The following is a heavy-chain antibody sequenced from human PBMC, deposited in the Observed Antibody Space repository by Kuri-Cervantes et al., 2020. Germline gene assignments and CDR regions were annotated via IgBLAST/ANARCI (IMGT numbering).Heavy chain of an antibody. CDR3: ARDGATVTTTYYYGMDV. V-gene: IGHV1-3*02. D-gene: IGHD4-17*01. Sequence: ASVKVSCKASGYTFTSYAMHWVRQAPGQRLEWMGWSNAGNGNTKYSQEFQGRVTITRDTSASTAYMELSSLRSEDTAVYYCARDGATVTTTYYYGMDVWGQGTTVTVSS. CDR2: SNAGNGNT. J-gene: IGHJ6*02. CDR1: GYTFTSYA.